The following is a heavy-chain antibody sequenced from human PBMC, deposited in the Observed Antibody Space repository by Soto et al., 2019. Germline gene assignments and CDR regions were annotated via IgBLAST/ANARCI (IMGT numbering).Heavy chain of an antibody. CDR3: ARGDSTTDGDAFDI. D-gene: IGHD6-13*01. Sequence: QVQLQESGPGLVKPSETLSLTCTVSGGSISFYYWNWIRQSPGKGLEWIGYSYSSGSSTYNPSLTSRVTISVDTSKNQFSLQLRSVTAADTAVYYCARGDSTTDGDAFDIWGQGRVVTVSP. V-gene: IGHV4-59*01. CDR2: SYSSGSS. CDR1: GGSISFYY. J-gene: IGHJ3*02.